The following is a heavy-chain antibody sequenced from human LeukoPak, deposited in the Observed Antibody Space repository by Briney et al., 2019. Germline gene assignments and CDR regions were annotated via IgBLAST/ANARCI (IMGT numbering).Heavy chain of an antibody. D-gene: IGHD5-24*01. Sequence: ASVKVSCKTSGYTFTDYYIHWVRQAPGLGPEWMGWINPNGGGTNYAQKFQGWVTMTMDTSNTTVYMELSRLKSDDTAVYYCAKDAENGSGWFDPWGQGTLVTVSS. CDR1: GYTFTDYY. J-gene: IGHJ5*02. CDR3: AKDAENGSGWFDP. V-gene: IGHV1-2*04. CDR2: INPNGGGT.